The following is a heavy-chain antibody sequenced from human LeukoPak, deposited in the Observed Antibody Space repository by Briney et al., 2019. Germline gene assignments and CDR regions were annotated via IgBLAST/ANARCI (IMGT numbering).Heavy chain of an antibody. CDR2: INPDSGGA. CDR1: GYTFTGYY. CDR3: VRSTSYDTFTGYYTCIDY. J-gene: IGHJ4*02. Sequence: ASVKVSCKASGYTFTGYYIHWVRQAPGQGLEWMGWINPDSGGANYAQNFQGRVSMTRDTSISTAYMDLSRLRSDDTAVYYCVRSTSYDTFTGYYTCIDYWGQGTLVAVSS. D-gene: IGHD3-9*01. V-gene: IGHV1-2*02.